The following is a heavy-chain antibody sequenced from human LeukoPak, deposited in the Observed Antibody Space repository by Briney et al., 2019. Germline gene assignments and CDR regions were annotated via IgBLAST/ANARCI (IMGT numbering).Heavy chain of an antibody. J-gene: IGHJ3*01. CDR1: GLTFSRYA. V-gene: IGHV3-23*01. CDR2: ISGSGGST. Sequence: GGSLRLSCAASGLTFSRYALTWVRQSPEKGLEWVSSISGSGGSTYYADSVKGRFTISRDNTKNTLYLQMSSLRVEDTAIYYCGRDPNSDYIGAFDLWGQGTMVTVSS. D-gene: IGHD4-11*01. CDR3: GRDPNSDYIGAFDL.